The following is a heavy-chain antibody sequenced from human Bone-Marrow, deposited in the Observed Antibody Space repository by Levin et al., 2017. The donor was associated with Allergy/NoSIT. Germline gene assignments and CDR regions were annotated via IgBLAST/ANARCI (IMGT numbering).Heavy chain of an antibody. D-gene: IGHD1-26*01. J-gene: IGHJ3*02. CDR1: GFTFSTYS. CDR3: ARDKGEGGAFDI. CDR2: ISTGSTYI. V-gene: IGHV3-21*01. Sequence: GESLKISCAASGFTFSTYSMNWVRQAPGKGLEWVSSISTGSTYIYYADSVKGRFTISRDNAKNSLYLQMNSLRAEDTAVYYCARDKGEGGAFDIWGQGTMVTVSS.